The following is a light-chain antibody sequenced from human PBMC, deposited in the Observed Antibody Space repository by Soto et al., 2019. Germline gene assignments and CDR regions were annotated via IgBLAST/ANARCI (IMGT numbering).Light chain of an antibody. CDR3: QQYSNFAT. CDR1: QNIGTS. Sequence: DIQMTQSPSALSASVGDRGTLTCRASQNIGTSLAWYQQKPGRAPKVLIYDVSTLERGVPSRFSGSQFGSEFTLTISGLQPDDFATYYCQQYSNFATFGQGTKVDIK. CDR2: DVS. V-gene: IGKV1-5*01. J-gene: IGKJ1*01.